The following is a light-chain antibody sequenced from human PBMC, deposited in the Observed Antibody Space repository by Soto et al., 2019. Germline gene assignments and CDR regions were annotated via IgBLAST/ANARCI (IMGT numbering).Light chain of an antibody. J-gene: IGKJ4*01. Sequence: EIVLTQSPATLSVSPGERATLTCRASQSVSSYLAWYQQKPGQAPKLLIYDASNRHTGIPARFSGSGSGTDFTLTISSLEPEDFAVYYCQQRSNWPALTFGGGTKVEIK. CDR1: QSVSSY. CDR2: DAS. CDR3: QQRSNWPALT. V-gene: IGKV3-11*01.